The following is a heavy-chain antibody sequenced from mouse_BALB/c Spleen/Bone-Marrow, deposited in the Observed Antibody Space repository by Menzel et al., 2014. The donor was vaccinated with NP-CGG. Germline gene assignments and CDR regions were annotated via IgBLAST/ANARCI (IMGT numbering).Heavy chain of an antibody. CDR1: GFTFXDYY. J-gene: IGHJ4*01. Sequence: VQLKESGGGLVQPGGSLRLSCTTSGFTFXDYYMSWVRQPPGKALEWLAFIRNKAYGYTTEYSASVRGRFTISRDNSQSILYLQMNTLRAEDSATYYCARFPMDYWGQGTSVTVSS. V-gene: IGHV7-3*02. CDR3: ARFPMDY. CDR2: IRNKAYGYTT.